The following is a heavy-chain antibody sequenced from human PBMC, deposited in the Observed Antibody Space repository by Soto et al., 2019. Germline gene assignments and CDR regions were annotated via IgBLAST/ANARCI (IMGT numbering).Heavy chain of an antibody. D-gene: IGHD3-10*01. CDR2: IIPIFGTA. J-gene: IGHJ6*02. CDR1: GGTFSSYA. V-gene: IGHV1-69*13. Sequence: SVKVSCKASGGTFSSYAISWVRQAPGQGLEWMGGIIPIFGTANYAQKFQGRVTITADESTSTAYMELSSLRSEDTAVYYCAIPLWLGESRVYYYYGMDVWGQGTTVTVSS. CDR3: AIPLWLGESRVYYYYGMDV.